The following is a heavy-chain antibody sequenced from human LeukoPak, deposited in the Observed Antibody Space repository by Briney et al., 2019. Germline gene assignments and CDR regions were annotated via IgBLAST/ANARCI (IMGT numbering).Heavy chain of an antibody. D-gene: IGHD3-10*01. CDR3: ARPIYGSGSPFGAFDI. V-gene: IGHV3-30-3*01. CDR2: ISYDGSNK. CDR1: GFTFSSYA. J-gene: IGHJ3*02. Sequence: GGSLRLSCAASGFTFSSYAMHWVRQAPGKGLEWVAVISYDGSNKYYADSVKGRFTISRDNSKNTLYLQMNSLRAEDTAVYYCARPIYGSGSPFGAFDIWGQGTMVTVSS.